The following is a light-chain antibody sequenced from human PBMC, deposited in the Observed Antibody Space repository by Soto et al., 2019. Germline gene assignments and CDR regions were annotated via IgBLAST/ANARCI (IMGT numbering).Light chain of an antibody. CDR3: SSYTSSSEV. V-gene: IGLV2-18*02. CDR1: SSDVGSYNR. Sequence: QSALPQPPSVSGSPGQSVTISCTGTSSDVGSYNRVSWYQQPPGTAPKLMIYEVSNRPSGVPDRFSGSKSGNTASLTISGLQAEDEADYYCSSYTSSSEVFGTGTKVTVL. J-gene: IGLJ1*01. CDR2: EVS.